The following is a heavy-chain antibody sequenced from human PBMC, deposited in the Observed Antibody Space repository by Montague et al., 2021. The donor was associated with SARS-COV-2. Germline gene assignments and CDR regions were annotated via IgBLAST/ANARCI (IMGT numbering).Heavy chain of an antibody. CDR1: GFTFSSYA. V-gene: IGHV3-30*04. J-gene: IGHJ4*02. CDR3: ARGEGCSSTSCYTPAPFDY. CDR2: ISYDGSNK. Sequence: SLRLPCAASGFTFSSYAMHWVRQAPGKGLEWVAVISYDGSNKYYADSVKGRFTISRDNSKNTLYLQMNSLRAEDTAVYYCARGEGCSSTSCYTPAPFDYWGQGTLVTVSS. D-gene: IGHD2-2*02.